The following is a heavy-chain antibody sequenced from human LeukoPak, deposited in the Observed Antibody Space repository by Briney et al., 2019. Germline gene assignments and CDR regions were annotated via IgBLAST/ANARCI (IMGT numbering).Heavy chain of an antibody. Sequence: GESLKISCKGSGYSFTSYWIGWVRQMPGKGLEWMGIIYPGDSDTRYSPSFQGQVTISADKSISTAYLQWSSLKASDTAMYYCASGGYSGYDGRAFDYWGQGTLVTVSS. V-gene: IGHV5-51*01. CDR2: IYPGDSDT. CDR3: ASGGYSGYDGRAFDY. D-gene: IGHD5-12*01. J-gene: IGHJ4*02. CDR1: GYSFTSYW.